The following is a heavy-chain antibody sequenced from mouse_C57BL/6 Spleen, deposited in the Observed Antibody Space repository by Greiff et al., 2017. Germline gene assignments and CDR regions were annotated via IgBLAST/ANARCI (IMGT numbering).Heavy chain of an antibody. V-gene: IGHV1-82*01. CDR1: GYAFSSSW. J-gene: IGHJ4*01. D-gene: IGHD1-1*01. CDR2: IYPGDGDT. Sequence: QVPLQQSGPELVKPGASVKISCKASGYAFSSSWMNWVKQRPGKGLEWIGRIYPGDGDTNYNGKFKGKATLTADKSSSTAYMQLSSLTSEDSAVYFCAREGFYYGSSYSYAMDYWGQGTSVTVSS. CDR3: AREGFYYGSSYSYAMDY.